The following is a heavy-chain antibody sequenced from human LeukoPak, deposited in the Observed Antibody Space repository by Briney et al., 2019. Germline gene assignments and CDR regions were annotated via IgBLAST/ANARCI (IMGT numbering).Heavy chain of an antibody. CDR2: ISGSGGST. D-gene: IGHD1-26*01. V-gene: IGHV3-23*01. Sequence: GGSLRLSCVAPGFTFSNYAMNWVRQAPGKGLEGVSAISGSGGSTYYADSVKGRFTISRDNSKNTLYLQMNTLRAEDTAVYYCAKGDNSGSYHWFDPWGQGTLVTVSS. CDR1: GFTFSNYA. CDR3: AKGDNSGSYHWFDP. J-gene: IGHJ5*02.